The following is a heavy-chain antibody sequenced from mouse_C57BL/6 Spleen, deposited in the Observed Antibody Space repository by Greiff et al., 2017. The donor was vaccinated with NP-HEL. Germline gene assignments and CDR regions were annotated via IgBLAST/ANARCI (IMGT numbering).Heavy chain of an antibody. CDR1: GFTFSDYG. D-gene: IGHD2-4*01. V-gene: IGHV5-17*01. Sequence: EVKLVESGGGLVKPGGSLKLSCAASGFTFSDYGMHWVRQAPEKGLEWVAYISSGSSTIYYADTVKGRFTISRDNAKNTLFLQMTSLRSEDTAMYYCVSQGPADYDVGWFAYWGQGTLVTVSA. CDR2: ISSGSSTI. CDR3: VSQGPADYDVGWFAY. J-gene: IGHJ3*01.